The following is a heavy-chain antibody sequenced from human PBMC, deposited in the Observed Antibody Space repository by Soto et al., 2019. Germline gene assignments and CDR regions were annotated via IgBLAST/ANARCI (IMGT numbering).Heavy chain of an antibody. D-gene: IGHD2-8*02. V-gene: IGHV4-59*01. CDR2: IYYSGTT. CDR1: GGSISGYY. J-gene: IGHJ6*03. Sequence: QVQLQESGPGLVKPSETLSLTCTVSGGSISGYYWSWIRQAPGKGLEWIGHIYYSGTTNYDPSLKSRVTMSVDTSKNQFSLKLSSVTTADTAVYYCARLTGGTYLSFYYYIGVWGKGTTVPVSS. CDR3: ARLTGGTYLSFYYYIGV.